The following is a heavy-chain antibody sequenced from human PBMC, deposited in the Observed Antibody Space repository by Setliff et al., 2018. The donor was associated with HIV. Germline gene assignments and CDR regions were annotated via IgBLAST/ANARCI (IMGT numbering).Heavy chain of an antibody. Sequence: PGASLKISCEASGYIFTDYWIGWVRQMPGKGLEWMGIIYPGDSDTRYSPSFQGQVTFSADKSISAVYLQWDSLKASGSAIYYCARAPRSPLRWRDNLLSSSSFFMDVWGKGTTVTVSS. V-gene: IGHV5-51*01. D-gene: IGHD2-21*01. CDR2: IYPGDSDT. CDR1: GYIFTDYW. J-gene: IGHJ6*03. CDR3: ARAPRSPLRWRDNLLSSSSFFMDV.